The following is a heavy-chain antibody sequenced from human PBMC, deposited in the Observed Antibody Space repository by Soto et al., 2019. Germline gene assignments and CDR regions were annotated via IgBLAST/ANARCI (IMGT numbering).Heavy chain of an antibody. CDR1: GGSVSSGSYY. V-gene: IGHV4-61*01. CDR2: IYYSGST. J-gene: IGHJ4*02. CDR3: ARINNLGRVVAHFDY. D-gene: IGHD2-15*01. Sequence: SETLSLTCTVSGGSVSSGSYYWSWIRQPLGKGLEWIGYIYYSGSTNYNPSLKSRVTISVDTSKNQFSLKLSSVTAADTAVYYCARINNLGRVVAHFDYWGQGTLVTVSS.